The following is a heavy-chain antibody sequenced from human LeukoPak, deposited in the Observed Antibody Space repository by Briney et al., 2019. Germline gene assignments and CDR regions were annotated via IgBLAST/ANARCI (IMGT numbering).Heavy chain of an antibody. J-gene: IGHJ5*02. CDR3: AREDCGGDCYQP. CDR2: ISSSSSYI. V-gene: IGHV3-21*01. D-gene: IGHD2-21*02. CDR1: GFTFSSYS. Sequence: GGSLTLSCAASGFTFSSYSMNWVRQAPGKGLEWVSSISSSSSYIYYADSVKGRFTISRDNAKNSLYLQMNSLRAEDTAVYYCAREDCGGDCYQPWGQGTLVTVSS.